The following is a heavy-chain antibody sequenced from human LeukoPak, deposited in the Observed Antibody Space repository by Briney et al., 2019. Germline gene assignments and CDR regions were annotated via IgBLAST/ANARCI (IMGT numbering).Heavy chain of an antibody. CDR1: GYTFTSYA. V-gene: IGHV7-4-1*02. CDR3: ALLQYSSSWYYFDY. Sequence: ASVKVSCKASGYTFTSYAMNWVRQAPGQGLEWMGWINTNTGNPTYAQGFTGRFVFSLVTSVSTAYLQISSLKAEGTAVYYCALLQYSSSWYYFDYWGQGTLVTVSS. J-gene: IGHJ4*02. D-gene: IGHD6-13*01. CDR2: INTNTGNP.